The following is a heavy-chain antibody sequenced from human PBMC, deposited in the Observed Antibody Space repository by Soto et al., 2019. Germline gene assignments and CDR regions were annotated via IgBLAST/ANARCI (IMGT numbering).Heavy chain of an antibody. Sequence: QVQLVQSGAEVKKPGSSVKVSCKASGGTFSSYAISWVRQAPGQALEWMGGIIPIFGTAHYAQKIQGRVTITADDSTSTAYMELGSLISEDTAVYYCARESRYCSGGSCYFLPGIDYWGQGTLVTVSS. D-gene: IGHD2-15*01. CDR3: ARESRYCSGGSCYFLPGIDY. CDR2: IIPIFGTA. J-gene: IGHJ4*02. V-gene: IGHV1-69*12. CDR1: GGTFSSYA.